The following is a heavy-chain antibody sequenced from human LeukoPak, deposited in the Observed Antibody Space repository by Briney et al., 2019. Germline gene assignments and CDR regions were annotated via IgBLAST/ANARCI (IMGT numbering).Heavy chain of an antibody. CDR1: GYSFTNFW. Sequence: GESLKISCKGSGYSFTNFWIAWARQMPGKGLEWMGIIYPGDSDTTYSPSFQGQVTISADKSISTAYLQWSSLKASDTAMYYCARRVNSGSPNHYYMDVWGKGTTVTVSS. V-gene: IGHV5-51*01. CDR3: ARRVNSGSPNHYYMDV. D-gene: IGHD1-26*01. CDR2: IYPGDSDT. J-gene: IGHJ6*03.